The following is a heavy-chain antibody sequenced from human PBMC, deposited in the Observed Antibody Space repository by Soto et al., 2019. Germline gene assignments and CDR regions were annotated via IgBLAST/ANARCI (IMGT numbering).Heavy chain of an antibody. CDR2: INPNSGGA. D-gene: IGHD3-10*01. J-gene: IGHJ4*02. CDR1: GYTFTGHY. CDR3: ERGYCASGSYYLFDY. Sequence: AAVKVSCRAAGYTFTGHYMHWGRQDPGQGLEWMEWINPNSGGANYAQKSQGWVTMTRDASISAVLVEVTRLRSDDTAVYYCERGYCASGSYYLFDYWGQGTPVTVSS. V-gene: IGHV1-2*04.